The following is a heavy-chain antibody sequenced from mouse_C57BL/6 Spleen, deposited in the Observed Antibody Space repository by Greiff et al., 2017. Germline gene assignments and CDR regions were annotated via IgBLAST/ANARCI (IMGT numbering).Heavy chain of an antibody. D-gene: IGHD2-1*01. CDR2: IDPENGDT. CDR1: GFNIKDDY. Sequence: VQLQQSGAELVRPGASVKLSCTASGFNIKDDYMHWVKQRPEQGLEWIGWIDPENGDTEYASKFQGKATITADTSSNTAYLQLSSLTSEDTAVYYCTRGNYGGPFDYWGQGTTLTVSS. J-gene: IGHJ2*01. CDR3: TRGNYGGPFDY. V-gene: IGHV14-4*01.